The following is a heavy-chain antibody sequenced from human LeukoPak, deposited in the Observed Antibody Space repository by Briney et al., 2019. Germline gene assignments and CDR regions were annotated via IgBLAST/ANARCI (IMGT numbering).Heavy chain of an antibody. Sequence: GGSLRLSCAASGFTFSSYWMHWVRQAPGKGLEWVSAISGSGGSTYYADSVKGRFTISRDNSKNTLYLQMNSLRAEDTAVYYCAKDQEGRSYGHDYWGQGTLVTVSS. CDR1: GFTFSSYW. CDR2: ISGSGGST. V-gene: IGHV3-23*01. D-gene: IGHD5-18*01. J-gene: IGHJ4*02. CDR3: AKDQEGRSYGHDY.